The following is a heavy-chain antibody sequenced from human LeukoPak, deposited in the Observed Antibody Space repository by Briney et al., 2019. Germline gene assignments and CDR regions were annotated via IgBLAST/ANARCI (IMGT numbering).Heavy chain of an antibody. CDR3: ARASPNYSDRSGPGAFDI. CDR1: GGSISAYY. CDR2: IYYSGGT. J-gene: IGHJ3*02. V-gene: IGHV4-59*01. D-gene: IGHD3-22*01. Sequence: PSENLSFTCTVAGGSISAYYWSWIRHPPGQGLEWSVFIYYSGGTNYNPSLKSRVTTAVDTSKNQFSLKLTSVTAADTAVYYCARASPNYSDRSGPGAFDIWGQGTMVTVSS.